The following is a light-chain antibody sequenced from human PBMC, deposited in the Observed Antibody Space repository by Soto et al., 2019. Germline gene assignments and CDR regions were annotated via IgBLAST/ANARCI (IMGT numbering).Light chain of an antibody. J-gene: IGKJ1*01. Sequence: DIQLTQSPSTLSASVGDRVTITCRASRSFSSWLAWYQQKPGKAPKLLISKASSSESGVPSRFTGSGSGTDFTLTIISLQPDDFATYYYQQYKSHWTFGQGTKVEIK. CDR3: QQYKSHWT. CDR2: KAS. CDR1: RSFSSW. V-gene: IGKV1-5*03.